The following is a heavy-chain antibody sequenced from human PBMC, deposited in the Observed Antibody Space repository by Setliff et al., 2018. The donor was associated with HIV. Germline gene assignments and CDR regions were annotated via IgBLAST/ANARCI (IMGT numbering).Heavy chain of an antibody. D-gene: IGHD1-7*01. CDR3: VRVDVELSGDFCYMGL. Sequence: GGSLRLSCAASGFDFSAFAMGWVRLVSDKGLEWVSSISHKNKYINYSDSLKGRFTISRDNAKNSLFLEMHSLRVEDTAVYYCVRVDVELSGDFCYMGLWGKGTMVT. V-gene: IGHV3-21*04. CDR1: GFDFSAFA. J-gene: IGHJ6*03. CDR2: ISHKNKYI.